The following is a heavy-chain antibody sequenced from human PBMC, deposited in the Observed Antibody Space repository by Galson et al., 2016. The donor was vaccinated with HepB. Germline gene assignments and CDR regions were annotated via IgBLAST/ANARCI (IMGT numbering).Heavy chain of an antibody. V-gene: IGHV1-18*01. Sequence: SVKVSCKASGYNFRIIGITWVRQAPGQGLEWMGWIGAHNDRTNYAPKFQGRVTMTTDTSTSTAYVELRSLKSDDTAVYYCARAGAAVTTHFDLWGQGTPVAVSS. CDR1: GYNFRIIG. CDR3: ARAGAAVTTHFDL. CDR2: IGAHNDRT. J-gene: IGHJ5*02. D-gene: IGHD4-17*01.